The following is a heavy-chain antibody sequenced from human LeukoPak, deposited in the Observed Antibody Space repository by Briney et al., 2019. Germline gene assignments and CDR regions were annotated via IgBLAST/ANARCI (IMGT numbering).Heavy chain of an antibody. D-gene: IGHD2-2*01. CDR2: INHSRST. J-gene: IGHJ4*02. V-gene: IGHV4-34*01. CDR1: GGSFSGYY. Sequence: PSETLSLTRAVYGGSFSGYYWSWIRQPPGKGLEWIGEINHSRSTNYNPSLKSRVTISVDKYKNQFSLKLSSVNAADTAVYYCARSQLVVPAARRIARGFDYWGQGTLVIVSS. CDR3: ARSQLVVPAARRIARGFDY.